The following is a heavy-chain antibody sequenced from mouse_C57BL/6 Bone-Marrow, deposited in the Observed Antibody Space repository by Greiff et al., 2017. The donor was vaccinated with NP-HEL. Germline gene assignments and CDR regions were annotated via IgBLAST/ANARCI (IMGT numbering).Heavy chain of an antibody. D-gene: IGHD1-1*01. J-gene: IGHJ1*03. Sequence: VQLQQPGADLVKPGASVKLSCKASGYTFTSYWMHWVKQRPGRGLEWIGRIDPNSGGTKFNEKFKTKATLTVDKPSSTAYMQLSSLTSEDSAVYYCARHYYGSRGWYFDVWGTGTTVTVSS. V-gene: IGHV1-72*01. CDR1: GYTFTSYW. CDR2: IDPNSGGT. CDR3: ARHYYGSRGWYFDV.